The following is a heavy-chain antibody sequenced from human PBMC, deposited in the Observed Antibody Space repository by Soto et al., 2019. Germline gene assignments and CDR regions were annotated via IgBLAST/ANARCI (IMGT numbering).Heavy chain of an antibody. D-gene: IGHD3-10*01. V-gene: IGHV3-23*01. Sequence: GGSLRLSCAASGFNFSSYAMSWVRQAPGKGLEWVSAISGSGGSTYYADSVKGRFTISRDNSKNTLYLQMNSLRAEDTAVYYCAKVSGSGSYYPNWFDPWGQGTLVTVSS. J-gene: IGHJ5*02. CDR2: ISGSGGST. CDR3: AKVSGSGSYYPNWFDP. CDR1: GFNFSSYA.